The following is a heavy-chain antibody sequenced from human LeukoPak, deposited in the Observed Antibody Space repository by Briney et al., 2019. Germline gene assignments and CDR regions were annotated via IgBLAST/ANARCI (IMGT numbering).Heavy chain of an antibody. CDR3: ARLSSSSWYYDY. D-gene: IGHD6-13*01. CDR1: GDSITSYY. V-gene: IGHV4-59*08. J-gene: IGHJ4*02. CDR2: IYYSGST. Sequence: NPSETLSLTCTVSGDSITSYYWSWIRQPPGKGLEWVGYIYYSGSTNYNPSLESGVTISVDTSKNQCSLKLSSVTAADTAVYYCARLSSSSWYYDYWGQGTLVTVSS.